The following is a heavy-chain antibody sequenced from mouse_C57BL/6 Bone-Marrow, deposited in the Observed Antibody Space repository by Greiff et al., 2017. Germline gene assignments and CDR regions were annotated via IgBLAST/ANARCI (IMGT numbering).Heavy chain of an antibody. CDR1: GYSFTGYY. J-gene: IGHJ2*01. CDR3: ARWGYYYGPDY. Sequence: VQLKESGPELVKPGASVKISCKAYGYSFTGYYMNWVKQSPEKSLAWIGEINPSTGGTTYNQKLKAKATLTVDKPSITAYMQLESLTSEDSAVYYGARWGYYYGPDYWGQGTTLTVSS. D-gene: IGHD1-1*01. CDR2: INPSTGGT. V-gene: IGHV1-42*01.